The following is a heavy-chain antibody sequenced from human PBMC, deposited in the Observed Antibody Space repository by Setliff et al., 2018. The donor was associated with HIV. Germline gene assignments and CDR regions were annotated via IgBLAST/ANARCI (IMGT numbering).Heavy chain of an antibody. D-gene: IGHD4-4*01. CDR2: IYIDGTP. CDR3: ARAPYSNYLYYYYYYMDV. CDR1: GGYMSGYY. Sequence: SETLSLTCTVSGGYMSGYYWSWIRQPPGKGLEWIGYIYIDGTPNYNPSLKSRVTISVDTSKNQFSLRLSSVTAADTAVYYCARAPYSNYLYYYYYYMDVWGKGTTVTVSS. J-gene: IGHJ6*03. V-gene: IGHV4-4*08.